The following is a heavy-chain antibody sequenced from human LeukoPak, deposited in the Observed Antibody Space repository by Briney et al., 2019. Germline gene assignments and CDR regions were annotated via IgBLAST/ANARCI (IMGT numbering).Heavy chain of an antibody. V-gene: IGHV3-30*03. J-gene: IGHJ5*02. CDR1: GFTFSSYG. CDR3: ARDRKIQLQFDP. CDR2: ISYDGSNK. D-gene: IGHD5-18*01. Sequence: PGGSLRLSCAASGFTFSSYGMHWVRQAPGKGLEWVAVISYDGSNKYYADSVKGRFTISRDNSKNTLYLQMNSLRAEDTAVYYCARDRKIQLQFDPWGQGTLVTVSS.